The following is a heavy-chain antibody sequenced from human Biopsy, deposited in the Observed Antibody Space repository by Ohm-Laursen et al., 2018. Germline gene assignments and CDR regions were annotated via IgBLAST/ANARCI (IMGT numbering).Heavy chain of an antibody. CDR3: ARAGVGSDGTDSYYYGMDV. CDR2: ISPSGATT. Sequence: GASVKDSCKASGNTFATYHIHWVRQAPGQGLEWMGVISPSGATTSFSQKFQGRITMTRDTSTGTVYMDLNSLGSEDTAVYYCARAGVGSDGTDSYYYGMDVWGPGTTVTVSS. D-gene: IGHD5-24*01. V-gene: IGHV1-46*01. CDR1: GNTFATYH. J-gene: IGHJ6*02.